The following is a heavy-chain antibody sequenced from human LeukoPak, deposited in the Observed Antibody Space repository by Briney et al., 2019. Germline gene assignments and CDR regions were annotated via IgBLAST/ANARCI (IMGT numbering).Heavy chain of an antibody. CDR1: GFTFSSYA. D-gene: IGHD6-13*01. CDR2: ISYDGSNK. CDR3: AREVAAAAGFDY. J-gene: IGHJ4*02. V-gene: IGHV3-30*01. Sequence: GGSLRLSCAASGFTFSSYAMHWARQAPGKGLEWVAVISYDGSNKYYADSVKGRFTISRDNSKNTLYLQMNSLRAEDTAVYYCAREVAAAAGFDYWGQGTLVTVSS.